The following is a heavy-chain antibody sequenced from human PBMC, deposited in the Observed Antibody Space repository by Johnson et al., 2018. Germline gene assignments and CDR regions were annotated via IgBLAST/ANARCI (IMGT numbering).Heavy chain of an antibody. CDR2: IRSKPNSYAT. J-gene: IGHJ3*02. Sequence: VQLVQSGGGLVQPGGSLKLSCAASGFTFSDSAMHWVRQASGKGLEWVGRIRSKPNSYATAYAASVQGRFTISRDDSKKTAYLQMNSLKTGDTAGYYCTRPTHSYDSSGSYPLAFDIWGQGTMVTVSS. D-gene: IGHD3-22*01. V-gene: IGHV3-73*01. CDR3: TRPTHSYDSSGSYPLAFDI. CDR1: GFTFSDSA.